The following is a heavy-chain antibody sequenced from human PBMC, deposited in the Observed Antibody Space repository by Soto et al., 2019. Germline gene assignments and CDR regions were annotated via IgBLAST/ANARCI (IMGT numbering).Heavy chain of an antibody. J-gene: IGHJ6*03. V-gene: IGHV1-69*02. Sequence: ASVKVSCKASGGTFSSYTISWVRQAPGQGLEWMGRIIPILGIANYAQKFQGRVTITADKSTSTAYMELSSLRSEDTAVYYCARGADIVVVPAALDYYYYYMDVWGKGTTVTVSS. D-gene: IGHD2-2*01. CDR3: ARGADIVVVPAALDYYYYYMDV. CDR1: GGTFSSYT. CDR2: IIPILGIA.